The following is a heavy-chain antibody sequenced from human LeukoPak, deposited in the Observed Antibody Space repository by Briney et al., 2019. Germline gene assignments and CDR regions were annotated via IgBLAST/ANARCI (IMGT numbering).Heavy chain of an antibody. CDR2: FTAGGSST. J-gene: IGHJ4*02. D-gene: IGHD2-15*01. CDR3: ARGGGLQRRYFEY. V-gene: IGHV3-23*01. Sequence: GGSLRLSCAASGFSVSNYALSWVRQAPRKGLEWVSSFTAGGSSTYNTDSVEGRFTISRDISKNTLYMQMNSLRVEDTAIYYCARGGGLQRRYFEYWGQGTLLTVSS. CDR1: GFSVSNYA.